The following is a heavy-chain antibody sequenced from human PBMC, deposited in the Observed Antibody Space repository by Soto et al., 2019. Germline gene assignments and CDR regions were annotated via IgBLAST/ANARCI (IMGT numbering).Heavy chain of an antibody. CDR2: IRQHGSQI. CDR3: ARDVGAYCSSTSCSRGWFDP. CDR1: GFTFRDYW. D-gene: IGHD2-2*01. Sequence: GGSLRLSCEASGFTFRDYWMIWVRQPPGRGLEWVTNIRQHGSQINSVDSVKGRFTISRDNAKNSLYLQMNSLRAEDTAVYYCARDVGAYCSSTSCSRGWFDPWGQGTLVTVSS. J-gene: IGHJ5*02. V-gene: IGHV3-7*01.